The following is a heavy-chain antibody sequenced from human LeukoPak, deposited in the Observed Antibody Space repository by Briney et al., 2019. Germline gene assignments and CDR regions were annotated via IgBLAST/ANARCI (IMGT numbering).Heavy chain of an antibody. Sequence: ASVTVSFKTSGYSFTGYYMHWVRQAPGQGLEWVGWMNPNTGDTHYAQKFQGRVTMTRDTSISTAYMELNRLRFDDTAVFYCAKMRHGYCSRSSCFSGWLDSWGQGTLVIVSS. D-gene: IGHD2-15*01. J-gene: IGHJ5*01. V-gene: IGHV1-2*02. CDR1: GYSFTGYY. CDR3: AKMRHGYCSRSSCFSGWLDS. CDR2: MNPNTGDT.